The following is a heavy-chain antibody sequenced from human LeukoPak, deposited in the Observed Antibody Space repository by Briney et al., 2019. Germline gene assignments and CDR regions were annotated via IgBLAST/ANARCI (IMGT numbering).Heavy chain of an antibody. CDR1: GYSISSGYY. V-gene: IGHV4-38-2*02. D-gene: IGHD3-10*01. CDR3: VHYYYGSGSYPY. CDR2: IYHSGST. J-gene: IGHJ4*02. Sequence: SETLSLTCTVSGYSISSGYYWGWIRQPPGKGLEWIGSIYHSGSTYYNPSLKSRVTISVDTSKNQFSLKLTSVTAADTAVYYCVHYYYGSGSYPYWGQGTLVTVSS.